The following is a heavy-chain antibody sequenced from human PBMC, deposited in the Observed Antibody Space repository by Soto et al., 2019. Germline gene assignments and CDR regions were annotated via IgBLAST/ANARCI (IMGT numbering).Heavy chain of an antibody. CDR1: GGSISSYY. J-gene: IGHJ4*02. CDR2: IYYSGST. CDR3: ARCIAVAGTVDY. V-gene: IGHV4-59*01. Sequence: QVQLQESGPGLVKPSETLSLTCTVSGGSISSYYWSWIRQPPGKGLEWIGYIYYSGSTNYNPSLRSRVTISVDTSKNQFSLKLSSVTAADAAVYYCARCIAVAGTVDYWGQGTLVTVSS. D-gene: IGHD6-19*01.